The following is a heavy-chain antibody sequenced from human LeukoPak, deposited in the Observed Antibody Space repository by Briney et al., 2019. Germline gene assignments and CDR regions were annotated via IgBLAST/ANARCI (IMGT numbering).Heavy chain of an antibody. Sequence: PSETLSLTCTVSGGSISSSSYYWGWIRQPPGKGLEWIGEINHSGSTNYNPSLKSRVTISVDTSKNQFSLKLSSVTAADTAVYYCARVRGKWLRLLLGDYYYYYMDVWGKGTTVTVSS. D-gene: IGHD5-12*01. V-gene: IGHV4-39*07. CDR3: ARVRGKWLRLLLGDYYYYYMDV. J-gene: IGHJ6*03. CDR2: INHSGST. CDR1: GGSISSSSYY.